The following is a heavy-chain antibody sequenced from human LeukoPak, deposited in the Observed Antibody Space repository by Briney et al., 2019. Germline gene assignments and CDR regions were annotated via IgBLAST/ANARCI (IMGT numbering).Heavy chain of an antibody. CDR2: MYYDGST. CDR1: GGSISGYY. CDR3: ARGSGSYGSNMDV. D-gene: IGHD3-10*01. Sequence: PSETLSLTCTVSGGSISGYYWSWIRQPPGKGLEYIGYMYYDGSTNYNPSLKSRVTISKDTSKNQFSLKLTSVTVADTAIYYCARGSGSYGSNMDVWGKGTTVTISS. J-gene: IGHJ6*03. V-gene: IGHV4-59*01.